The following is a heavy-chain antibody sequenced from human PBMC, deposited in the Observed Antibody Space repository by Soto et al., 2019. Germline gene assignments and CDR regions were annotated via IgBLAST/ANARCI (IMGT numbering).Heavy chain of an antibody. J-gene: IGHJ5*02. V-gene: IGHV1-69*02. D-gene: IGHD5-18*01. CDR2: IIPILGIA. CDR3: ARGYSYDKYNWFDT. CDR1: GGTFSSYT. Sequence: SVKVSCKASGGTFSSYTISWVRQSPGQGLEWMGRIIPILGIANYAQKFQGRVTITADKSTSTAYMELSSLRSEDTAVYYCARGYSYDKYNWFDTWGQGTLVTLSS.